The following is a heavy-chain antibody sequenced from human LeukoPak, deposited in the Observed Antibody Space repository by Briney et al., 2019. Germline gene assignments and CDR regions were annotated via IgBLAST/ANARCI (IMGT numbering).Heavy chain of an antibody. CDR3: ARANDLGHFDY. Sequence: SETLSLTCTVSGGSISSSSYYWGWIRQPPGKGLEWIGSIYYSGSTYYNPSLKSRITISVDTSKNQFSLKLSSVTAADTAVYYCARANDLGHFDYWGQGTLVTVSS. V-gene: IGHV4-39*01. CDR1: GGSISSSSYY. J-gene: IGHJ4*02. CDR2: IYYSGST.